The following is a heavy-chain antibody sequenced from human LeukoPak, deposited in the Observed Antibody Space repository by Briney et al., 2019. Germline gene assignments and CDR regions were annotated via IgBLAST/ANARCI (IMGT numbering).Heavy chain of an antibody. CDR1: GFTVSSNY. D-gene: IGHD6-13*01. J-gene: IGHJ4*02. Sequence: PGGSLRLSCAASGFTVSSNYMSWVRQAPGKGLEWVSVIYSGGSTYYADSVKGRFTISRDNSKNTLYLKMNSLRAEDTAVYYCARGISEQQLVFDYWGQGTLVTVSS. CDR3: ARGISEQQLVFDY. V-gene: IGHV3-53*01. CDR2: IYSGGST.